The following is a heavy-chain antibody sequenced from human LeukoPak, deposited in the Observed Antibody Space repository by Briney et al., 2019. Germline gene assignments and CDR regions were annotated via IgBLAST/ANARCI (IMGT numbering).Heavy chain of an antibody. CDR2: IYYSGST. V-gene: IGHV4-31*03. J-gene: IGHJ4*02. Sequence: QVQLQESGPGLVKPSQTLSLTCTVSGGSTSSGGYYWSWFRQHPGKGLEWSGYIYYSGSTYYNPSLKSRVTMSVDTSKNQFSLKLSSVTAADTAVYYCARAPWNDLYYFDYWGQGTLVTVSS. CDR1: GGSTSSGGYY. CDR3: ARAPWNDLYYFDY. D-gene: IGHD1-1*01.